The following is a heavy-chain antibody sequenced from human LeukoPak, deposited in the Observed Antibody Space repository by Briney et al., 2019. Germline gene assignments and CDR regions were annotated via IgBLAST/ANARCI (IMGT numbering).Heavy chain of an antibody. CDR3: ARASDFWSGYYLDY. J-gene: IGHJ4*02. Sequence: PSETLSLTCTVSGGSISSYYWSWIRQPPGKGLERIGYIYYSGSTNYSPSLKSRVTISVDTSKNQFSLKLSSVTAADTAVYYCARASDFWSGYYLDYWGQGTLVTVSS. CDR2: IYYSGST. CDR1: GGSISSYY. V-gene: IGHV4-59*01. D-gene: IGHD3-3*01.